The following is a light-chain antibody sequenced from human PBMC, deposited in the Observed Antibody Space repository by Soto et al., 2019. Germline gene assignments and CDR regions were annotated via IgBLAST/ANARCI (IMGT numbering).Light chain of an antibody. J-gene: IGKJ1*01. CDR3: QQCNTFWT. Sequence: DIQMTQSPSTLSASVGDRVTITCRASQTISSWLAWYQQKPGKAPKLLIYDVSTLESGVPSRFSGSGSGTEFTLTISRLQPDDSATYYCQQCNTFWTFGQGTKVEI. CDR2: DVS. CDR1: QTISSW. V-gene: IGKV1-5*01.